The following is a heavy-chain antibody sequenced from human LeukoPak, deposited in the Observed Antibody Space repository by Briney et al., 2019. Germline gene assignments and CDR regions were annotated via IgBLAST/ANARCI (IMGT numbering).Heavy chain of an antibody. Sequence: ASVNVSCKASGYTFTSYGISWVRQAPGQGLEWMGWISAYNGNTNYAQKLQGRVTMTTDTSTSTAYMELRSLRSDDTAVYYCARVSTVVTPSLGLCDYWGQGTLVTVSS. CDR1: GYTFTSYG. V-gene: IGHV1-18*01. D-gene: IGHD4-23*01. CDR3: ARVSTVVTPSLGLCDY. J-gene: IGHJ4*02. CDR2: ISAYNGNT.